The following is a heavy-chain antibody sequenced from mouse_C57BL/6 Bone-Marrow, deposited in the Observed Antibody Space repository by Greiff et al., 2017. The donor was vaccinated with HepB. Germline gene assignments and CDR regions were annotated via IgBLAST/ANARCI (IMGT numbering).Heavy chain of an antibody. D-gene: IGHD2-12*01. CDR1: GYTFTSYW. J-gene: IGHJ2*01. Sequence: QVQLQQPGAELVRPGTSVKLSCKASGYTFTSYWMHWVKQRPGQGLAWIGVIDPSDSYTNYNQKFKGKATLTVDTSSSTAYMQLSSLTSEDSAVYYCARDYSPDYYFDYWGQGTTLTVSS. CDR3: ARDYSPDYYFDY. CDR2: IDPSDSYT. V-gene: IGHV1-59*01.